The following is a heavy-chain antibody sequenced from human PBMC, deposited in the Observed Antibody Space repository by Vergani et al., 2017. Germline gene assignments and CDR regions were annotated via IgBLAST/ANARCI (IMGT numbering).Heavy chain of an antibody. D-gene: IGHD3-10*01. J-gene: IGHJ4*02. Sequence: QVQLVQSGAEVKKPGASVKVSCKASGYTFSGYYMHWVRQAPGQGLEWMGIINPSGGSTSYAQKFQGRVTMTRDTSTSTVYMELSSLRSEDTAVYYCAREDKGNYGSGHVFDYWGQGTLVTVSS. CDR2: INPSGGST. CDR3: AREDKGNYGSGHVFDY. V-gene: IGHV1-46*01. CDR1: GYTFSGYY.